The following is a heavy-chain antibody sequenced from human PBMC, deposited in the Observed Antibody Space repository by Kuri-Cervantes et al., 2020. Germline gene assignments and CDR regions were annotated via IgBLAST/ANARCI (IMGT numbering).Heavy chain of an antibody. Sequence: SLKISCAASGFTFDDYATHWVRQAPGKGLEWVSGISWNSGSIGYADSVKGRFTISRDNAKNSLYLQMNSLRAEDTALYYCAKGPGYSSGWYGGGPFDYWGQGTLVTVSS. V-gene: IGHV3-9*01. CDR2: ISWNSGSI. J-gene: IGHJ4*02. CDR1: GFTFDDYA. D-gene: IGHD6-19*01. CDR3: AKGPGYSSGWYGGGPFDY.